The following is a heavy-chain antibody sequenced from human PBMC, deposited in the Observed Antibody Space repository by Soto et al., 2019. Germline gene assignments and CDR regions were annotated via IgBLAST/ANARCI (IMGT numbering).Heavy chain of an antibody. V-gene: IGHV3-21*01. Sequence: EVQLVESGGGLVKPGGSLRLSCAASGFAFSSYTMNWVRQAPGKGLEWVSSISSSSTYIYYVDSVKGRFTISRDNAKNSLFLQMNNLRAEDTAVYYCARDLRGDYVGSPSHYFDCWGQGTLVIVSS. D-gene: IGHD4-17*01. J-gene: IGHJ4*02. CDR2: ISSSSTYI. CDR1: GFAFSSYT. CDR3: ARDLRGDYVGSPSHYFDC.